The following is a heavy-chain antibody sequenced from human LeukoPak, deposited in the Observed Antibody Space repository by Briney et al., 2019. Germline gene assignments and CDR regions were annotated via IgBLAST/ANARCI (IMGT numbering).Heavy chain of an antibody. D-gene: IGHD1-26*01. CDR3: ASSGSYRFDY. CDR2: ISSSSSYI. V-gene: IGHV3-21*01. CDR1: GFTFSSYT. J-gene: IGHJ4*02. Sequence: GGSLRLSCAASGFTFSSYTMNWVRQAPGKGLEWVSSISSSSSYIYYADSVKGRFTISRDNAKNSLYLQMNSLRDEDTAVYYCASSGSYRFDYWGQGTLVTVSS.